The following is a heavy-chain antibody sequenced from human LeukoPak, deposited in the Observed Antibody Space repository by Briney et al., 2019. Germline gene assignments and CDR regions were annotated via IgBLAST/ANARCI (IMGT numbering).Heavy chain of an antibody. V-gene: IGHV4-34*01. Sequence: SETLSLTCAVYGGSFSGYYWSWIRQPPGNGLEWIGEINHDGSTNYNPSLKSRVTTSGDTSKNQFSLRLSSVSAADKAVYSCARGRGYNAFDIWGQGTMVTVSS. CDR3: ARGRGYNAFDI. D-gene: IGHD5-18*01. CDR2: INHDGST. CDR1: GGSFSGYY. J-gene: IGHJ3*02.